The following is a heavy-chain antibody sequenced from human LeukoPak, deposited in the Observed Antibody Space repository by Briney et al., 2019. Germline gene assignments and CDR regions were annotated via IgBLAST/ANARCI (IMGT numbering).Heavy chain of an antibody. Sequence: GGSLRLSCAASGFTFNSYSMNWVRQAPGKGLEWVSSISSSSSYIYYADSVKGRFTISRDNAKTSLYLQMNSLRAEDTAVYYCARISVVPAAGFDYWGQGTVFTVSS. CDR2: ISSSSSYI. CDR3: ARISVVPAAGFDY. V-gene: IGHV3-21*01. CDR1: GFTFNSYS. J-gene: IGHJ4*02. D-gene: IGHD2-2*01.